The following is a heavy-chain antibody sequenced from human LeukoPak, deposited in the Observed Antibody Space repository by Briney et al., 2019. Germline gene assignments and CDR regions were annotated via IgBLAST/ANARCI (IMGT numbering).Heavy chain of an antibody. Sequence: GGSLRLSCAASGFTFSIYSMTWVRQTPGKGLEWVSYISDSSSVIYYADSVEGRFTISRENAKNSLYLQMNSLRADDTAVYYCARGYGTSWFYSWGQGTLVTVSS. CDR3: ARGYGTSWFYS. CDR2: ISDSSSVI. D-gene: IGHD6-13*01. J-gene: IGHJ5*01. V-gene: IGHV3-48*04. CDR1: GFTFSIYS.